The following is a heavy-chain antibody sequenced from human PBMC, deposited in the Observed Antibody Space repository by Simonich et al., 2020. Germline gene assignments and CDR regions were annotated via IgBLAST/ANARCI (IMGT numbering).Heavy chain of an antibody. Sequence: QVQLQQWGAGLLKPSETLSITCAVSGGSFSGYYWSWIPQPPGKGLEWIGEINHSETTNYNPSLKSRVTISVDTSKNQFSLKLSSVTAADTAVYYCARGLIGGSYYYWGQGTLVTVSS. CDR2: INHSETT. J-gene: IGHJ4*02. V-gene: IGHV4-34*01. CDR1: GGSFSGYY. CDR3: ARGLIGGSYYY. D-gene: IGHD1-26*01.